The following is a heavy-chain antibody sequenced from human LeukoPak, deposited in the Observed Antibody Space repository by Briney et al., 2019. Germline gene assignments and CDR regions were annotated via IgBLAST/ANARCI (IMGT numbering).Heavy chain of an antibody. Sequence: TGGSLRLSCAASGFTFSSYAMHWVRQAPGKGLEWVAVISYDGSDYYADSVKGRFTISRDNSRDTLYLEMNSLRTEDRAVYYCARGPRLYCSGGSCYSTNDAFDIWGQGTMVTVSS. D-gene: IGHD2-15*01. CDR3: ARGPRLYCSGGSCYSTNDAFDI. J-gene: IGHJ3*02. V-gene: IGHV3-30-3*01. CDR2: ISYDGSD. CDR1: GFTFSSYA.